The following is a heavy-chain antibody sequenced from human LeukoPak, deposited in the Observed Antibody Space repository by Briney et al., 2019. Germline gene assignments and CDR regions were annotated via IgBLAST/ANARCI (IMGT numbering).Heavy chain of an antibody. V-gene: IGHV3-30*02. J-gene: IGHJ4*02. CDR2: IRYDGSNK. CDR1: GFSFSTYG. Sequence: GGSLRLSCAASGFSFSTYGMHWVRQAPGKGLEWVAFIRYDGSNKFYADSVKGRFTISRDNSKYTLYLQMNSLRAEDTAVYYCARGPSGYHNTGGQGTLVTVSS. CDR3: ARGPSGYHNT. D-gene: IGHD5-12*01.